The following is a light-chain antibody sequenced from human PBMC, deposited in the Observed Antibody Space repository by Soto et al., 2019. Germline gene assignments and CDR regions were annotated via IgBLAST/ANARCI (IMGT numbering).Light chain of an antibody. J-gene: IGKJ5*01. CDR1: QSIRCIR. CDR3: QEYDGAPIT. Sequence: EIVLTHSPDTLSLSPGERATLSSRASQSIRCIRLAWYQQKPGQAPRLVIFDASNRASGMPERFSGSGSGTDFTLTIARLEPEDFAVYYCQEYDGAPITFGLGTRLEI. V-gene: IGKV3-20*01. CDR2: DAS.